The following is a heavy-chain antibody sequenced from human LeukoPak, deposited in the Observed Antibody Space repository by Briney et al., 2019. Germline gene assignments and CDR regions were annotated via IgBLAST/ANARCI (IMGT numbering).Heavy chain of an antibody. Sequence: GGSLRLSCTASGFTFYDYGMSWVPQAPGKGLEWVSRINWNGGSTGYAASVKGRFTISRDNAKNSLYLQMNSLRAEDTALYHCARGRELAGWNNWFGPWGQGTLVTVSS. D-gene: IGHD1-7*01. J-gene: IGHJ5*02. CDR2: INWNGGST. CDR1: GFTFYDYG. CDR3: ARGRELAGWNNWFGP. V-gene: IGHV3-20*01.